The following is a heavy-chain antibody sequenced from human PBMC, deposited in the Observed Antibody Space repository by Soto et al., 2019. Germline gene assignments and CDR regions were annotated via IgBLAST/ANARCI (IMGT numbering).Heavy chain of an antibody. J-gene: IGHJ3*02. CDR2: IYYSGST. V-gene: IGHV4-59*08. CDR3: ARHNHPRPSDIVVVPAADIIKMGPSHAFDI. Sequence: SKTLSLTCTVSGGSISSYYWSWIRQPPGKGLEWIGYIYYSGSTNYNPSLKSRVTISVDTSKNQFSLKLSSVTAADTAVYYCARHNHPRPSDIVVVPAADIIKMGPSHAFDIWGQGTMVTVSS. D-gene: IGHD2-2*01. CDR1: GGSISSYY.